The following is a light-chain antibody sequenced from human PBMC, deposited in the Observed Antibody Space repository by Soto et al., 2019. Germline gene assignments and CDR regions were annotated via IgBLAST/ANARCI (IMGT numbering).Light chain of an antibody. V-gene: IGKV3-11*01. Sequence: EIVLTQSPATLSLSPGERATLSCRARQSVSRYLAWYQQRPGQAPRLLIYDASHRAAGIPARFSGSGSGTDFTLTISSLEPEDFAVYYCQQRSNFLTFGGGTKVEI. CDR3: QQRSNFLT. J-gene: IGKJ4*01. CDR1: QSVSRY. CDR2: DAS.